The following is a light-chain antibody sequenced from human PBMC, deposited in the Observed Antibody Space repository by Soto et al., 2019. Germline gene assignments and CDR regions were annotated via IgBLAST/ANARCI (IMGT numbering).Light chain of an antibody. J-gene: IGLJ1*01. CDR2: TND. Sequence: QSVLTPPPSVSGTPGQRVTISCSGSSSNIGGNTVNWYQQLPGTAPKLLIHTNDQRPSGVPDRFSGSKSGTSASLAISGLQSEDEADYYCASWDHSLNGLYVFGTGTKVTVL. V-gene: IGLV1-44*01. CDR1: SSNIGGNT. CDR3: ASWDHSLNGLYV.